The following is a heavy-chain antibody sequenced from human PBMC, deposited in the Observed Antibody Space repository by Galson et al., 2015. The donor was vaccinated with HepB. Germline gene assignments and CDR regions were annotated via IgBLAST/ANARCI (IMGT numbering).Heavy chain of an antibody. Sequence: SLRLSCAASGFSVSSNYMTWFRQAPGKGLEWVSVIYNGDDTYYADSVKGRFTISRDNSKNTLFLLMNNLTAEDTAVYYCTRLLGDLWGQGALVTVSS. V-gene: IGHV3-53*01. J-gene: IGHJ5*02. CDR3: TRLLGDL. CDR1: GFSVSSNY. CDR2: IYNGDDT.